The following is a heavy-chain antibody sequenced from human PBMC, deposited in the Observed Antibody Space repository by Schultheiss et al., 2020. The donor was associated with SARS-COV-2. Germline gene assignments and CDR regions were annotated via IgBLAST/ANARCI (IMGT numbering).Heavy chain of an antibody. CDR1: GGSISSYY. CDR3: ARRSSYGLDY. J-gene: IGHJ4*02. CDR2: INHSGST. V-gene: IGHV4-34*01. D-gene: IGHD4-17*01. Sequence: SETLSLTCTVSGGSISSYYWSWIRQPPGKGLEWIGEINHSGSTNYNPSLKSRVTISVDTSKNQFSLKLSSVTAADTAVYYCARRSSYGLDYWGQGTLVTVSS.